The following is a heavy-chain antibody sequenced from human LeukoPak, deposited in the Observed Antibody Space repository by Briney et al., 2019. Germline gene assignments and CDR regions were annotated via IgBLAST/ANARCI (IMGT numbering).Heavy chain of an antibody. V-gene: IGHV4-34*01. Sequence: PSETLSLTCAVYGGSFSGYYWSWIRQPPGKGLEWIGEINHSGSTNYNPSLKSRVTISVDTSKNQFSLKLSSVTAADTAVYYCARSYDSSGYYSKPAPDDAFDIWGQGTMVTVSS. D-gene: IGHD3-22*01. CDR3: ARSYDSSGYYSKPAPDDAFDI. CDR2: INHSGST. J-gene: IGHJ3*02. CDR1: GGSFSGYY.